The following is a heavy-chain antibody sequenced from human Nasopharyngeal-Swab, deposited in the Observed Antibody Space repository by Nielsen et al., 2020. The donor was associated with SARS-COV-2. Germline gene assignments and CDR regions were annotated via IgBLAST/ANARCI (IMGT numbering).Heavy chain of an antibody. CDR3: ATGGYTLGSPFDY. D-gene: IGHD5-18*01. CDR2: MSSSGRTT. CDR1: GFTFSDHY. V-gene: IGHV3-11*01. J-gene: IGHJ4*02. Sequence: GGSLRLSCAASGFTFSDHYMTWIRQAPGKGLEWVSYMSSSGRTTYYGDSVMGRFTISRDNAKNSLYLQMNSLRAEDTAVYYCATGGYTLGSPFDYWGQGTLVTVSS.